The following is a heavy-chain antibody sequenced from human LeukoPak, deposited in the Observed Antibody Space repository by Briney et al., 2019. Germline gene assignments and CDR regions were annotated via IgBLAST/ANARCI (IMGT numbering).Heavy chain of an antibody. Sequence: GGSLRLSCAASGSTFSSYAMSWVRQAPGKGLEWVSVISGSGGSTYYADSVKGRFTISRDNSKNTLYLQMNSLRAEDTAVYYCAKDPIVVVPAARGFDYWGQGTLVTVSS. V-gene: IGHV3-23*01. D-gene: IGHD2-2*01. CDR2: ISGSGGST. CDR3: AKDPIVVVPAARGFDY. CDR1: GSTFSSYA. J-gene: IGHJ4*02.